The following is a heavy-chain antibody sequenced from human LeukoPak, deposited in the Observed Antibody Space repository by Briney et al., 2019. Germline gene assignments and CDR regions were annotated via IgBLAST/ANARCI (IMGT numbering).Heavy chain of an antibody. D-gene: IGHD3-22*01. J-gene: IGHJ4*02. CDR2: ISGSGGST. Sequence: PGGSLRLSCAASGFTFSSYAMSWVRQAPGKGLEWVSAISGSGGSTYYADPVKGRFTISRDNSKNTLYLQMNSLRAEDTAVYYCAGASANYYDSSGSPFDYWGQGTLVTVSS. V-gene: IGHV3-23*01. CDR3: AGASANYYDSSGSPFDY. CDR1: GFTFSSYA.